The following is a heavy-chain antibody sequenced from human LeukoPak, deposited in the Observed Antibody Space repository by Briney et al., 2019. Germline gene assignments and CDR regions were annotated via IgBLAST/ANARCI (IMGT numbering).Heavy chain of an antibody. J-gene: IGHJ1*01. CDR1: GGTFSSYA. V-gene: IGHV1-69*04. CDR3: ARDSSVAVAGTGVKYFQH. D-gene: IGHD6-19*01. Sequence: GASVKVSCKASGGTFSSYAISWVRQAPGQGLEWMGRIIPILGIANYAQKFQGRVTITADKSTSTAYMELSSLRSEDTAVYYCARDSSVAVAGTGVKYFQHWGQGTLVTVSS. CDR2: IIPILGIA.